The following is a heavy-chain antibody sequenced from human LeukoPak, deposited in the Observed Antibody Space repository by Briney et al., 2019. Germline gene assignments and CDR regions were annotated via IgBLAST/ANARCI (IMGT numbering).Heavy chain of an antibody. J-gene: IGHJ4*02. CDR3: SRTTGDSAIIAAH. V-gene: IGHV4-39*01. D-gene: IGHD3-16*01. CDR2: TSYSGSA. Sequence: SETLSLTCTVSGGSLSGSCCYWGWIRQTPGKDLEWIGSTSYSGSAHYNPSFKSRVTVSVDTSKNQFFLNLSSVTAADTAAYYCSRTTGDSAIIAAHWGQGTLVAVSS. CDR1: GGSLSGSCCY.